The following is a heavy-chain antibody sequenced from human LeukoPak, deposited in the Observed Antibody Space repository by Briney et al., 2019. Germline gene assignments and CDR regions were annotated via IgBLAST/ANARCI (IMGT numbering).Heavy chain of an antibody. D-gene: IGHD6-6*01. J-gene: IGHJ4*02. CDR3: AKDLLWDSSSWTFDY. Sequence: PGGSLRLSXAASGFTFSSYGMHWVRQAPGKGLEWVAVIWYDGSNKYYADSVKGRFTISRDNSKNTLYLQMNSLRAEDTAVYYCAKDLLWDSSSWTFDYWGQGTLVTVSS. CDR2: IWYDGSNK. CDR1: GFTFSSYG. V-gene: IGHV3-33*06.